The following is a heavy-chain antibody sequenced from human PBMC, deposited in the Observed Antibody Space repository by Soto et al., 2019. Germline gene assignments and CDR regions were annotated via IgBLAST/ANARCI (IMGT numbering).Heavy chain of an antibody. Sequence: SVKVSCKASGGTFSSSGFSWVRQAPGQGLEWMGMIVPSLDTTNYAQKFQARVTITADEVTSTAYMELRSLRSEDTAVYYCARWPQPRYTADPYAGDVWGQGTRVTVSS. V-gene: IGHV1-69*11. CDR3: ARWPQPRYTADPYAGDV. CDR1: GGTFSSSG. J-gene: IGHJ6*02. CDR2: IVPSLDTT. D-gene: IGHD3-16*02.